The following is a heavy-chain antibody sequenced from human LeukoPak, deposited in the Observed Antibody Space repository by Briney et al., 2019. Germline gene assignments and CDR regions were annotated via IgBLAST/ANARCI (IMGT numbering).Heavy chain of an antibody. V-gene: IGHV4-61*02. CDR3: ARGRRGYCSSTSCRSSLGY. CDR1: GGSISSGSYY. Sequence: SETLSLTCTVSGGSISSGSYYWSWIRQPAGKGLEWIGRIYTSGSTNYNPSLKSRVTISVDTSKNQFSLKLSSVTAADTAVYYCARGRRGYCSSTSCRSSLGYWGQGTLVTVS. CDR2: IYTSGST. D-gene: IGHD2-2*01. J-gene: IGHJ4*02.